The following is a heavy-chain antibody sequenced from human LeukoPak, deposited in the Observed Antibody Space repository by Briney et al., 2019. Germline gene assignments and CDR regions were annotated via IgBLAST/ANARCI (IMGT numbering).Heavy chain of an antibody. CDR3: AKDPSTIAAAGMGVYYYMDV. J-gene: IGHJ6*03. Sequence: PGGSLRLSCAASGFTFNSYGMHWVRQAPGKGLEWVAVIWYDGSNKYYADSVKGRFTISRDNSKNTLYLQINSLRAEGTAVYYCAKDPSTIAAAGMGVYYYMDVWGKGTTVTVSS. V-gene: IGHV3-33*06. CDR2: IWYDGSNK. D-gene: IGHD6-13*01. CDR1: GFTFNSYG.